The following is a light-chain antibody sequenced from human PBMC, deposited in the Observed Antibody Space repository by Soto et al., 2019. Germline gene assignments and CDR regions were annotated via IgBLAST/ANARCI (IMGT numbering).Light chain of an antibody. CDR2: GAS. CDR1: QSVDGY. CDR3: QKSDSSPLT. Sequence: EVVMTQSPGTLSVSLGESATLSCRASQSVDGYLAWYQQKPGQAPRLLIYGASSRASAIADRFRGSGSGADFTLTISGLEPDDSAVYSCQKSDSSPLTFGGGTKVDIK. V-gene: IGKV3-20*01. J-gene: IGKJ4*01.